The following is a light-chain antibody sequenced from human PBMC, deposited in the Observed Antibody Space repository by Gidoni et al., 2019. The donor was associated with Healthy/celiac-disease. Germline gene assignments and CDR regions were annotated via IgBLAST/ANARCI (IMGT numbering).Light chain of an antibody. V-gene: IGKV1-39*01. CDR3: QQSYSTPPREWT. CDR1: QSISSY. J-gene: IGKJ1*01. Sequence: DIQMTQSPSSLSASVGDRVTITCRASQSISSYLNWYQQKPGKAPKLLIYAASSLQSGVPSRFSGSGSGTDFTLTISSLQPEDFATYYCQQSYSTPPREWTFGQGTKVEIK. CDR2: AAS.